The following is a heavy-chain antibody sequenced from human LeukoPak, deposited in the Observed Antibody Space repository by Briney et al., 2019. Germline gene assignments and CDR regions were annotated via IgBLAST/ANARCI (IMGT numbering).Heavy chain of an antibody. CDR1: GGSFSGYY. CDR2: INHSGST. CDR3: ARVSGGGFWSGYNNWFDP. V-gene: IGHV4-34*01. J-gene: IGHJ5*02. Sequence: SETLSLTCAVYGGSFSGYYWSWIRQPPGKGLEWIGEINHSGSTNYNPSLKSRVTISVDTSKNQFSLKLSSVTAADTAVYYCARVSGGGFWSGYNNWFDPWGQGTLVTVSS. D-gene: IGHD3-3*01.